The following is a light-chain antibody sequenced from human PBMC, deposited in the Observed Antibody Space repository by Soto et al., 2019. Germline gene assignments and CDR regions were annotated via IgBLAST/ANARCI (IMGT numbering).Light chain of an antibody. J-gene: IGKJ4*01. Sequence: DIQQTQSTSAMSASVGDRVTITCRANQNIRDWLAWYQQKPGKAPKLLIYAGSSLQSGVPSRFSASASGTDFTLNISSLQPEDLSTDYGQQRYSTPLTFRGGTKVDI. V-gene: IGKV1-39*01. CDR1: QNIRDW. CDR3: QQRYSTPLT. CDR2: AGS.